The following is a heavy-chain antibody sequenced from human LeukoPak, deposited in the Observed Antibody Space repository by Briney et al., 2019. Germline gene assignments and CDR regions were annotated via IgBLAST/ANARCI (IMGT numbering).Heavy chain of an antibody. V-gene: IGHV3-11*01. D-gene: IGHD3-22*01. Sequence: GGSLRLSCAASGFTFSDYYMSWIRQAPGRGLEWVSYISSSGSTIYYADSVKGRFTISRDNAKNSLYLQMNSLGAEDTAVYYCARDVGYDSSGYYQGYWGQGTLVTVSS. CDR1: GFTFSDYY. CDR2: ISSSGSTI. CDR3: ARDVGYDSSGYYQGY. J-gene: IGHJ4*02.